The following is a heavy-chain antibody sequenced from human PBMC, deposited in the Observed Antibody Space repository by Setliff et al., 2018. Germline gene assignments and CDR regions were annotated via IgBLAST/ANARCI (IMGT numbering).Heavy chain of an antibody. CDR2: ITGNGRRT. CDR3: ARDRPGAIFGVVTPFDY. Sequence: PGGSLRLSCAASGFTFSDYYMNWVRQVPGKGLEWVSCITGNGRRTFYADSVKGRFTMSRDNAKNSLYLQMNSLRAEDTAVYYCARDRPGAIFGVVTPFDYWGQGTLVTVSS. V-gene: IGHV3-11*04. J-gene: IGHJ4*02. CDR1: GFTFSDYY. D-gene: IGHD3-3*01.